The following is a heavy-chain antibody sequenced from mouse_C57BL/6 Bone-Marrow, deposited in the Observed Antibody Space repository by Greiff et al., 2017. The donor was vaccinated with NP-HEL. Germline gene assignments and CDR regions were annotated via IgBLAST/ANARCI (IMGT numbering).Heavy chain of an antibody. V-gene: IGHV1-85*01. Sequence: VKLVESGPELVKPGASVKLSCKASGYTFTSYDINWVKQRPGQGLEWIGWIYPRDGSTKYNEKFKGKATLTVDTSSSTAYMELHSLTSEDSAVYFCARSLLWLRQNAMDYWGQGTSVTVSS. D-gene: IGHD2-2*01. CDR2: IYPRDGST. J-gene: IGHJ4*01. CDR1: GYTFTSYD. CDR3: ARSLLWLRQNAMDY.